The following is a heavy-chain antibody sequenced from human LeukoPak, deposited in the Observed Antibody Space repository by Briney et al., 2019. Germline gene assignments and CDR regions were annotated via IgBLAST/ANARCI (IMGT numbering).Heavy chain of an antibody. Sequence: SETLSLTCTVSGGSISSSSYYWGWIRQPPGKGLEWIGSIYYSGSTYYNPSLKSRVTISVDTSKNQFSLKLSSVTAADTAVYYCAGHLYPHFDYWGQGTLVTVSS. V-gene: IGHV4-39*01. CDR1: GGSISSSSYY. J-gene: IGHJ4*02. CDR2: IYYSGST. CDR3: AGHLYPHFDY.